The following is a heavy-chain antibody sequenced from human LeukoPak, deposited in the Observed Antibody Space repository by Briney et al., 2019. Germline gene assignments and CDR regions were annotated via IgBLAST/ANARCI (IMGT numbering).Heavy chain of an antibody. V-gene: IGHV4-61*02. CDR1: GGSFSSSSYY. CDR2: IYTSGST. CDR3: AREGIQLWFNWFDP. J-gene: IGHJ5*02. D-gene: IGHD5-18*01. Sequence: SEALSLTCTVSGGSFSSSSYYWSWIRQPAGKGLEWIGRIYTSGSTNYNPSLKSRVTMSVDTSKNQFSLKLSSVTAADTAVYYCAREGIQLWFNWFDPWGQGTLVTVSS.